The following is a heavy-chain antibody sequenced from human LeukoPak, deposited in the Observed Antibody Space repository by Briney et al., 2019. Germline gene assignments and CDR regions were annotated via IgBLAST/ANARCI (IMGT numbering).Heavy chain of an antibody. CDR3: ARALSRGLLWFGESPYAFDI. CDR2: IYSGGST. CDR1: GFTVSSNY. D-gene: IGHD3-10*01. Sequence: GGSLRLSCAASGFTVSSNYMSWVPQAPGKGLEWVSVIYSGGSTYYADSVKGRFTISRDNSKNTLYLQMNSLRAEDTAVYYCARALSRGLLWFGESPYAFDIWGQGTMVTVSS. J-gene: IGHJ3*02. V-gene: IGHV3-53*01.